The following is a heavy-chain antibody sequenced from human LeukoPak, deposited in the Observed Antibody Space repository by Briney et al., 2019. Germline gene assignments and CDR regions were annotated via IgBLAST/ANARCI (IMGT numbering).Heavy chain of an antibody. J-gene: IGHJ3*02. Sequence: GGSLRLSCAASGFTFSSYEMYWVRQAPGKGLEWVSYISSSGSTIYYVDSVRGRFTISRDNAKNSLYLQMNSLTAEDTAVYYCARDQAVVTAMNAFDIWGQGTMVTVSS. D-gene: IGHD2-21*02. CDR2: ISSSGSTI. CDR1: GFTFSSYE. CDR3: ARDQAVVTAMNAFDI. V-gene: IGHV3-48*03.